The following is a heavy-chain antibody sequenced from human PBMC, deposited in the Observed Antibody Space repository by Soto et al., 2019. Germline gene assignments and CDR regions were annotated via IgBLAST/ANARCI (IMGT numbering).Heavy chain of an antibody. CDR3: ARAVGTYYYYYGMDV. Sequence: GGALRLSCAASVFTFSSYAMHWVRQAPGKGLEWVAVISYDGSNKYYADSVKGRFTISRDNSKNTLYLQMNSLRAEDTAVYYCARAVGTYYYYYGMDVWGQGTTVTVSS. CDR2: ISYDGSNK. D-gene: IGHD1-1*01. V-gene: IGHV3-30-3*01. CDR1: VFTFSSYA. J-gene: IGHJ6*02.